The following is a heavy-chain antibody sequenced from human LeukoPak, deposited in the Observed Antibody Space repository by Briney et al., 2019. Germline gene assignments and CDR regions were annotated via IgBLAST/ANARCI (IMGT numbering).Heavy chain of an antibody. CDR3: AREYYFYHMDG. V-gene: IGHV3-30*04. J-gene: IGHJ6*03. Sequence: RRSLRLSCAASGFTFSSYAMHWVRQAPGKGLEWVAVISYDGSNKYYADSVKGRFTISRDNAENSLYLQMNSLRADDTAVYYCAREYYFYHMDGWGKGTTVTVSS. CDR2: ISYDGSNK. CDR1: GFTFSSYA.